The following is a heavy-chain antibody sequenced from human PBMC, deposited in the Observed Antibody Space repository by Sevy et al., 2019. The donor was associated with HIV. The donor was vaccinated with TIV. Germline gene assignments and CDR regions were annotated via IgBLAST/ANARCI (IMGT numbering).Heavy chain of an antibody. D-gene: IGHD3-22*01. V-gene: IGHV5-51*01. CDR2: IYPGDSNT. CDR1: GYSFTKFW. Sequence: GESLKISCKGSGYSFTKFWIGWARQMPGKGLEWMGIIYPGDSNTRYSPSFQGQVTISADKSISTAYLQWIGLKASDTAMYYCARHVYYYDSSGYYSIDSWGQGTPVTVSS. CDR3: ARHVYYYDSSGYYSIDS. J-gene: IGHJ4*02.